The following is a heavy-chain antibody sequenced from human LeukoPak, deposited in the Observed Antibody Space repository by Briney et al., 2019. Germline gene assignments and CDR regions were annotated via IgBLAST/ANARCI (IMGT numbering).Heavy chain of an antibody. D-gene: IGHD2-8*01. J-gene: IGHJ4*02. CDR1: GFPFSSYA. CDR3: AKIHRENLCTSGVCGHYYFDY. CDR2: ISGSGGST. V-gene: IGHV3-23*01. Sequence: GGSLRLSCAASGFPFSSYAMSWVRQAPGKGLEWVSAISGSGGSTYYADSVKGRFTISRDNSKNTLYLQMNSLRAEVTAVYYCAKIHRENLCTSGVCGHYYFDYWGRGTLVTVSS.